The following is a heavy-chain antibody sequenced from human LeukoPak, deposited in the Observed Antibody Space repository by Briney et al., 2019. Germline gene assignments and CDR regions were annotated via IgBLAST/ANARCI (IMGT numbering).Heavy chain of an antibody. J-gene: IGHJ4*02. CDR3: TRDEAGIRYFDWLLDY. CDR1: GFTFSSYG. CDR2: ISNDGSNK. Sequence: GRSLRLSCAASGFTFSSYGMHWVRQAPGKGLEWLAVISNDGSNKYYADSVKGRFTISRDSYRDTLYLQMNSLRAEDTAVYYCTRDEAGIRYFDWLLDYWGQGILVTVSS. D-gene: IGHD3-9*01. V-gene: IGHV3-30*03.